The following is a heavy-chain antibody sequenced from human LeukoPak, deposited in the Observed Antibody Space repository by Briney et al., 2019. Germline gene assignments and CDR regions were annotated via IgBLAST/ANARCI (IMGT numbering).Heavy chain of an antibody. V-gene: IGHV3-33*01. Sequence: GRSLRLSCAASGFTFSSYGLHWVRQAPCKGLEGVAVIWYDGSNKYYEDSVKGRFTISRDNSNNTLYLQMNRLRAEDTAVYYCARGGVVPAAIPTDYWGQGTLVTVSS. CDR3: ARGGVVPAAIPTDY. J-gene: IGHJ4*02. CDR2: IWYDGSNK. D-gene: IGHD2-2*02. CDR1: GFTFSSYG.